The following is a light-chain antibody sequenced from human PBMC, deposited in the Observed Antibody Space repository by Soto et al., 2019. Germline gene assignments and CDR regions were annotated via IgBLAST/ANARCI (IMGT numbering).Light chain of an antibody. CDR3: QQYYNTPRT. J-gene: IGKJ1*01. CDR2: WAS. V-gene: IGKV4-1*01. Sequence: DRLMLPSPEALSASPPERATIHCKASQSVFSSSNNQNYLAWYQQKPGQPPKLLIYWASTRESGVPARFSGSGSGTDFTLTISSLQAEDVAVYYCQQYYNTPRTFGRGTKVDIK. CDR1: QSVFSSSNNQNY.